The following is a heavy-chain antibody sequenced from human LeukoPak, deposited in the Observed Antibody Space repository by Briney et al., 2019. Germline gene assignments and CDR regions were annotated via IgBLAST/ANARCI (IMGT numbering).Heavy chain of an antibody. CDR3: ARECSGYAFCAHDAFDI. CDR2: INPNSGGT. CDR1: GYTFTGYY. J-gene: IGHJ3*02. D-gene: IGHD5-12*01. Sequence: ASVNVSCKASGYTFTGYYIHWVRQAPGQGLEWMGWINPNSGGTNYAQNFQGRVTMTRDTSISTAYMELSRLRSDDTAVYYCARECSGYAFCAHDAFDIWGQGTMVPVSS. V-gene: IGHV1-2*02.